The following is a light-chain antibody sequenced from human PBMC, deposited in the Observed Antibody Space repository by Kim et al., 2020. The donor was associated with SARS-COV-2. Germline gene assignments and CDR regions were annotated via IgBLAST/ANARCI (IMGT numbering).Light chain of an antibody. CDR2: GAS. J-gene: IGKJ2*01. CDR1: QSISSSY. CDR3: QQYGSSSFT. V-gene: IGKV3-20*01. Sequence: EIVLTQSPGTLSLSPGERATLSCRASQSISSSYLVWYLQKPGQAPRLLIYGASSRATGIPDRFSGSGSGTDFTLTISSLEPEDFAVYYCQQYGSSSFTFGQGTKLEI.